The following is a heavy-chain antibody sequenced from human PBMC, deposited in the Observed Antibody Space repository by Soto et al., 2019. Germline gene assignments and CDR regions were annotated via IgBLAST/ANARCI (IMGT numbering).Heavy chain of an antibody. D-gene: IGHD3-10*01. CDR3: ARQITMDF. Sequence: PGESLKISCQGSGYRFTGYWIAWVRQMPGKGLEWMGVIHPGDSDTRYSPSFQGQVTISADNSINTAYLQWSSLKASDTAMYYCARQITMDFWGQGTPVTVSS. V-gene: IGHV5-51*01. J-gene: IGHJ4*02. CDR1: GYRFTGYW. CDR2: IHPGDSDT.